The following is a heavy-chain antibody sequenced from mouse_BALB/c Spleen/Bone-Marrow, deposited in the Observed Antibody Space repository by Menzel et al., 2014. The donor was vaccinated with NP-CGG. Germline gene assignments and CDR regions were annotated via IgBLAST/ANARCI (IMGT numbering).Heavy chain of an antibody. J-gene: IGHJ2*01. CDR1: GYTFTSYW. CDR2: IYPGSGST. Sequence: LQQSGSELVRPGASVKLSCKASGYTFTSYWMHWVKQRPGQDLEWIGNIYPGSGSTNYDEKFKSKATLTVDTSSSTAYMQLSSLTSEDSAVYYCTPRLRYWGQGTTLTVSS. CDR3: TPRLRY. V-gene: IGHV1S22*01. D-gene: IGHD1-2*01.